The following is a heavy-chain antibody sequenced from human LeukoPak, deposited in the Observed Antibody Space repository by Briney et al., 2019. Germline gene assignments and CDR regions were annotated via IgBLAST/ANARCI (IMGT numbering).Heavy chain of an antibody. CDR3: ARDRRMVYAPYFAY. D-gene: IGHD2-8*01. CDR1: GYTFTSYG. CDR2: ISAYNGNT. Sequence: ASVKVSCKASGYTFTSYGISWVRHAPGQGLEWMGWISAYNGNTNYAQKLQGRVTMTTDTSTSTAYMELRSLRSDDTAVYYCARDRRMVYAPYFAYWGQGTLVTVSS. J-gene: IGHJ4*02. V-gene: IGHV1-18*01.